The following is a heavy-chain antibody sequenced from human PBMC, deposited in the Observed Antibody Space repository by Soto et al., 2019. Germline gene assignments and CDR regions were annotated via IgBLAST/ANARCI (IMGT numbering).Heavy chain of an antibody. Sequence: EVQLVESGGGLVQPGGSLKLSCAASGFTFSGSAMHWVRQASGKGLEWVGRIRSKPNNYETAYGASVKGRFTISRDNSKNTAYLQMNSLNTEDTDVYYCSRQASDFWSGKPQYYMDVWGKGTTVTVSS. CDR1: GFTFSGSA. D-gene: IGHD3-3*01. J-gene: IGHJ6*03. V-gene: IGHV3-73*01. CDR2: IRSKPNNYET. CDR3: SRQASDFWSGKPQYYMDV.